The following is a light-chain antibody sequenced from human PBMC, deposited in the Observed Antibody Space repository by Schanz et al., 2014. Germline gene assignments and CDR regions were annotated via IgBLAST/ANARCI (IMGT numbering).Light chain of an antibody. CDR3: QQYNNWPLT. CDR1: QTISSN. V-gene: IGKV3-15*01. Sequence: DIVVTQSPATLSVSPGERATLSCRASQTISSNLAWYQQEPGQAPRLLIYGASTRATGIPARFSGSGSGTEFTLTISSLQSEDFAVYYCQQYNNWPLTFGGGTKVEIK. J-gene: IGKJ4*01. CDR2: GAS.